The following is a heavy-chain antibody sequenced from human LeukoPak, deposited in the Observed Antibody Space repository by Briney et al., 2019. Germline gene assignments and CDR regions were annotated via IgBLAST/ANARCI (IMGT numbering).Heavy chain of an antibody. D-gene: IGHD3-16*01. CDR1: GFTFSSYG. CDR3: AKEVRGDAFDI. V-gene: IGHV3-30*18. J-gene: IGHJ3*02. Sequence: GGSLRLSCAASGFTFSSYGMHWVRQAPGKGLEWVAVISYDGSNKDYADSVKGRFTISRDNTKNTLFLQMNSLRAEDTAVYYCAKEVRGDAFDIWGQGTMVTVSS. CDR2: ISYDGSNK.